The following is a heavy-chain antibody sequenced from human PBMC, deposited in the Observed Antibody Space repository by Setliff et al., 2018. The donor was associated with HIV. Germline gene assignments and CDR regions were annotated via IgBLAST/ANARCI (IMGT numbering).Heavy chain of an antibody. Sequence: ASVKVSCKASGYTFTSYGISWVRQAPGQGLEWMGSINPSGGSTSYAQKFQGRVTMTRDTSTSTVYMELSSLRSEDTAVYYCARDLSISNPYYDILTGPGVYWGQGTLVTVSS. V-gene: IGHV1-46*01. CDR1: GYTFTSYG. J-gene: IGHJ4*02. D-gene: IGHD3-9*01. CDR3: ARDLSISNPYYDILTGPGVY. CDR2: INPSGGST.